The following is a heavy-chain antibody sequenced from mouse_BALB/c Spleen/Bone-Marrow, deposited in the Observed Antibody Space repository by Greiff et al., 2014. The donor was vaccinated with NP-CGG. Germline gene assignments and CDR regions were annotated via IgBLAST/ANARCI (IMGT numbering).Heavy chain of an antibody. V-gene: IGHV1-67*01. Sequence: QVQLQQSGPELARPGESVKISCKVSGYTFTDYAMHWVKQSHAKSLGWIGVITTYSANAKYNQKFKGKATMTVDKSSSTAYLELARLTSEDSDIYYCARGGTGPFPYWGQGTLVTVSA. D-gene: IGHD3-3*01. CDR3: ARGGTGPFPY. J-gene: IGHJ3*01. CDR2: ITTYSANA. CDR1: GYTFTDYA.